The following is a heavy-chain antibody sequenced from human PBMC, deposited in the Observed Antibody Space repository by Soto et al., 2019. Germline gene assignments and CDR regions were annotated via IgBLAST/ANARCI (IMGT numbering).Heavy chain of an antibody. CDR3: ARSGRSLDYYYGMDV. CDR2: ISAYNGNT. J-gene: IGHJ6*02. D-gene: IGHD6-6*01. V-gene: IGHV1-18*01. Sequence: ASVKVSCKASGYTFTSYGISWVRQAPGQGLEWMGWISAYNGNTNYAQKLQGRVTMTTDTSTSTAYMELRSLRFDDTAVYYCARSGRSLDYYYGMDVWGQGTKVTVSS. CDR1: GYTFTSYG.